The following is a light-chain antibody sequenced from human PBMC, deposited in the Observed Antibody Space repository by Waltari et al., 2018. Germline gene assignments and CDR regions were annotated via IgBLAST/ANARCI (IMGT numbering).Light chain of an antibody. J-gene: IGKJ2*01. CDR2: KVS. CDR1: QSLVHSDGRTY. V-gene: IGKV2-30*02. CDR3: MQSTYWPRT. Sequence: DVVMTQSPLSLPVIFGQTASITCRSSQSLVHSDGRTYLNWSQQRPGQSPRRLIYKVSNRDSGVPDRFSGSGSGTEFTLEISRVEAADVAFYYCMQSTYWPRTFGQGTKLEIE.